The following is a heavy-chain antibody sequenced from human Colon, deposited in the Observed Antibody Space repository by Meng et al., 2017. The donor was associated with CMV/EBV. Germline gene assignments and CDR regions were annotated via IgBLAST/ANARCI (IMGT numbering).Heavy chain of an antibody. CDR1: GGSISSYY. Sequence: SETLSLTCTVSGGSISSYYWSWIRQPPGEGLEWIGYIYYSGSTNYNPSLKSRVTISVDTSKNQFSLKLSSVTAADTAVYYCARPSSGSYNYGMDVWGQGTTVTVSS. J-gene: IGHJ6*02. CDR2: IYYSGST. CDR3: ARPSSGSYNYGMDV. V-gene: IGHV4-59*01. D-gene: IGHD1-26*01.